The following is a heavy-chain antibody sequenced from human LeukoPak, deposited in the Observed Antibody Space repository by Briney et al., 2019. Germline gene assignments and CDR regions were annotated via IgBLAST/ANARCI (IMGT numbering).Heavy chain of an antibody. CDR3: ARATYCTNGVCRIYGMDV. V-gene: IGHV4-59*01. J-gene: IGHJ6*02. CDR2: IYHSGST. D-gene: IGHD2-8*01. Sequence: PSETLSLTCTVSGGSISSYYWSWIRQPPGKELEWIGYIYHSGSTNYNPSPSPKSRVTISVDRSNNQFSLKLRYVTAEDTAVYYCARATYCTNGVCRIYGMDVWGQGTTVTVSS. CDR1: GGSISSYY.